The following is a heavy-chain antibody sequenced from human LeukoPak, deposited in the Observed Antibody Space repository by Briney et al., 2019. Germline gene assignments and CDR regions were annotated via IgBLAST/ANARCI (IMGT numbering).Heavy chain of an antibody. CDR3: ARGDGLTGFDY. Sequence: SETLSLTCAVYGGSFSGYYWSWIRQPPGKGLEWIGEINHSGSTNYNPSLKSRVTISVDTSKNQFSLKLSSVTAADTAVYYCARGDGLTGFDYWGQGTLVTVSS. CDR2: INHSGST. J-gene: IGHJ4*02. D-gene: IGHD7-27*01. CDR1: GGSFSGYY. V-gene: IGHV4-34*01.